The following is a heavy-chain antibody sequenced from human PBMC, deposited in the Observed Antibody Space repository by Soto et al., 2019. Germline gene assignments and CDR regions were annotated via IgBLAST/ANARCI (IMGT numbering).Heavy chain of an antibody. D-gene: IGHD3-3*01. J-gene: IGHJ5*02. Sequence: SETLSLTCTVSGGSISSYYWSWIRQPPGKGLEWIGYIYYSGSTNYNPSLKSRVTISVDTSKNQFPLKLSSVTAADTAVYYCARLSTKYYDFWSGYPPNWFDPWGQGTLVTVSS. CDR1: GGSISSYY. V-gene: IGHV4-59*08. CDR2: IYYSGST. CDR3: ARLSTKYYDFWSGYPPNWFDP.